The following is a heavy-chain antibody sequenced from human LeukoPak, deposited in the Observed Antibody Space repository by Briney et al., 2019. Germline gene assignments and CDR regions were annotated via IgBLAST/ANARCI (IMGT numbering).Heavy chain of an antibody. Sequence: GGSLRLSCAASGFTFSSYAMSWVRQAPGKGLEWVSAISGSGGSTYYADSVKGRFTISRDNSKNTLYLQMNSLRAEDTAVYYCAKVERYDFWSGYYAPTPAECFQHWGQGTLVTVSS. CDR2: ISGSGGST. J-gene: IGHJ1*01. D-gene: IGHD3-3*01. CDR3: AKVERYDFWSGYYAPTPAECFQH. V-gene: IGHV3-23*01. CDR1: GFTFSSYA.